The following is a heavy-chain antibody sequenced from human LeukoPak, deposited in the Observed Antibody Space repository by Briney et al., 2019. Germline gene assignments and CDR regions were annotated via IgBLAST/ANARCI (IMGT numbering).Heavy chain of an antibody. CDR1: GASISSGDYY. D-gene: IGHD2-15*01. CDR3: ARPKGRGCNGGTCYTDWFDP. Sequence: SETLSLTCTVSGASISSGDYYWSWIRQPPGKGLEWIGYIHYSGNSYYNPYLKSRVTISIDTSKNQFSLKLSSVTAADTAVYYCARPKGRGCNGGTCYTDWFDPWGQGTLVTVSS. V-gene: IGHV4-30-4*01. J-gene: IGHJ5*02. CDR2: IHYSGNS.